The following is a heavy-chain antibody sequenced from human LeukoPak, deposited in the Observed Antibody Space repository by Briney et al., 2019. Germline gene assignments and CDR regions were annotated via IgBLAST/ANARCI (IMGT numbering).Heavy chain of an antibody. J-gene: IGHJ6*03. CDR3: ARHVSPKYYYYYYMDV. D-gene: IGHD3-10*02. CDR1: RFTFSRYG. V-gene: IGHV3-33*01. CDR2: IWYDGSNQ. Sequence: PGMSLRLSCAASRFTFSRYGMHWVRQAPGKGLEWVAIIWYDGSNQYYADSVKGRFTISRDNSKNTLYLQMNSLSAEDTAVYYCARHVSPKYYYYYYMDVWGKGTTVTVSS.